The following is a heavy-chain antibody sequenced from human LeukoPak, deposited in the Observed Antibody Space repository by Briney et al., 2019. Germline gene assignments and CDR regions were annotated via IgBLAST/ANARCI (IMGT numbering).Heavy chain of an antibody. D-gene: IGHD5-18*01. CDR1: GFTFSSYW. CDR3: VRVFSELGDSSDGLQPGDH. CDR2: INSDGSSI. Sequence: PGGSLRLSCAASGFTFSSYWMHWVRQAPGKGLVWVSRINSDGSSIKCADSVKGRFTISRDNAGNTLYLQMHGLRAEDTAVYYCVRVFSELGDSSDGLQPGDHWGQGTLVTVSS. J-gene: IGHJ4*02. V-gene: IGHV3-74*01.